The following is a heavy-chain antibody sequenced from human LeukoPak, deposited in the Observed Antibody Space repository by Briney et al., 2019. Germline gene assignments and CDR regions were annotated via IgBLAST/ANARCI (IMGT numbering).Heavy chain of an antibody. J-gene: IGHJ6*03. CDR3: ARGRVSSSTWYSTYYYYFYMDV. V-gene: IGHV4-59*01. CDR2: VDHTGST. Sequence: SETLSLTCSVSDDSITMYYWTWIRQPPGKGLEWIGYVDHTGSTTFNPSLNGRVSISRDTSKNLLSLRLRSVTAADTAVYFCARGRVSSSTWYSTYYYYFYMDVWGKGTTVTVSS. D-gene: IGHD4-11*01. CDR1: DDSITMYY.